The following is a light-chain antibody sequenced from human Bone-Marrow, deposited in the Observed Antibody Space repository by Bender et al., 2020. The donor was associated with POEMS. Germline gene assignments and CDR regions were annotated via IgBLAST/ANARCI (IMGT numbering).Light chain of an antibody. CDR3: QVWDNNVVI. CDR1: NLKDKY. Sequence: SYAVTQPPSVSVSPGQTATMSCSGDNLKDKYVTWYQQKAGQSPLLVIYQDWKRPSGIPDRLSGSNSGNPATLTISGTQAMDEADYYCQVWDNNVVIFGGGTKLTVL. V-gene: IGLV3-1*01. J-gene: IGLJ2*01. CDR2: QDW.